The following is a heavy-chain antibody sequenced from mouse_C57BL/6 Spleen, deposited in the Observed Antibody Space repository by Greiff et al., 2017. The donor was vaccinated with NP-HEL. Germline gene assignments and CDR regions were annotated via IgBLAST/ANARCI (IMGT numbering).Heavy chain of an antibody. CDR2: IYPGDGDT. CDR3: ASCRVGFALDY. J-gene: IGHJ4*01. CDR1: GYAFSSYW. V-gene: IGHV1-80*01. Sequence: VQRVESGAELVKPGASVKISCKASGYAFSSYWMNWVKQRPGKGLEWIGQIYPGDGDTNYNGKFKGKATLTVDKSSSTAYMQLSRLTSEDSAVYCCASCRVGFALDYWGQGTSVTVSS.